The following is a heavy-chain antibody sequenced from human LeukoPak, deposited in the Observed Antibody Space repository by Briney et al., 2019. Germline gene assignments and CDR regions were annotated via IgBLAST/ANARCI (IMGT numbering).Heavy chain of an antibody. CDR2: ISISSPEI. CDR1: GFIFSSYS. CDR3: ARDDRSYYYGSGSDYYRFFDP. D-gene: IGHD3-10*01. J-gene: IGHJ5*02. V-gene: IGHV3-21*01. Sequence: GALILPCAATGFIFSSYSMSGVRQTAGKGVEWVSSISISSPEIYTEDSVKGRLTISRDNDENSLYVQMNSLRAEDTALYYCARDDRSYYYGSGSDYYRFFDPWGQGTLVTVSS.